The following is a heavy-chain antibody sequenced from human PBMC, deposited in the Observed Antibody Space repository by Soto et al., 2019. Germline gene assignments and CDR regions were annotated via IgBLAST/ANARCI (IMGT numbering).Heavy chain of an antibody. CDR3: ATDRLSGGWFDP. J-gene: IGHJ5*02. Sequence: GGSLRLSCAVSGFTFSRYAMTWVRQAPGKGLEWVSSINDSGDTTYYAVSVKGRFTISRDNSKNTLYLQVNSLSAEDTAIYYCATDRLSGGWFDPWGQGTLVTVSS. CDR1: GFTFSRYA. V-gene: IGHV3-23*01. D-gene: IGHD7-27*01. CDR2: INDSGDTT.